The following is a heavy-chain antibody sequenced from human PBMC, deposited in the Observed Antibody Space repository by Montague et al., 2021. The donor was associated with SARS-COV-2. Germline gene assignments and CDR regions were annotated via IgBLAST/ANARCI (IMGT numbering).Heavy chain of an antibody. J-gene: IGHJ6*02. CDR3: ARFETSKFYSSGVDV. V-gene: IGHV3-21*01. CDR1: GFTFSSFS. Sequence: SLRLSCAASGFTFSSFSMNWVRQAPGKRLERVASISSESTYILYAEPVRGRFTVSRDNAQNLLFLQMNSLRAEDTALYYCARFETSKFYSSGVDVWGQGTPVPVSS. CDR2: ISSESTYI. D-gene: IGHD2-15*01.